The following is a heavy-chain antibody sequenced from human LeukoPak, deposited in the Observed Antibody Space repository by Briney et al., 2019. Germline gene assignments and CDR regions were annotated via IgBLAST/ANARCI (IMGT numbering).Heavy chain of an antibody. Sequence: ASMKVSCKTPGYTFTGYYIHWVRQAPGQGLEWMGWVNPNSGGTHCAQKFQDRVTMTRDTSINTVYMALNWLTSDDTAVYYCARGQQWLEAFDYWGLGTLVTVSS. D-gene: IGHD6-19*01. V-gene: IGHV1-2*02. CDR1: GYTFTGYY. CDR2: VNPNSGGT. CDR3: ARGQQWLEAFDY. J-gene: IGHJ4*02.